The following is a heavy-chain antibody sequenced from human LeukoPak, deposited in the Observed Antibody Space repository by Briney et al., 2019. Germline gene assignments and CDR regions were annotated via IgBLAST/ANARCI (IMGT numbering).Heavy chain of an antibody. D-gene: IGHD3-10*01. CDR2: IYHSGST. Sequence: PSETLSLTCTVSGYSISSGYYWGWIRQPPGKGLEWIGSIYHSGSTYYNPSLKSRVTISVDTSKNQFSLKLSSVTAADTAVYYCARAMGSGSPPEIDYWGQGTLVTVSS. J-gene: IGHJ4*02. V-gene: IGHV4-38-2*02. CDR3: ARAMGSGSPPEIDY. CDR1: GYSISSGYY.